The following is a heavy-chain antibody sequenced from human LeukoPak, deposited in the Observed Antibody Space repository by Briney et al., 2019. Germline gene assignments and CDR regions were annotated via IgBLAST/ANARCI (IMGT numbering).Heavy chain of an antibody. CDR1: GYTFTGYY. J-gene: IGHJ4*02. CDR2: INPNSGGT. D-gene: IGHD3-16*02. V-gene: IGHV1-2*04. Sequence: ASVKVSCKASGYTFTGYYMHWVRQAPGQGLEWMGWINPNSGGTNYAQKFQGWVTMTRDTSISTAYMELSRLRSDDTAVYYCARAGTYDYVWGSYRPPSYFDYWGQGTLVTVSS. CDR3: ARAGTYDYVWGSYRPPSYFDY.